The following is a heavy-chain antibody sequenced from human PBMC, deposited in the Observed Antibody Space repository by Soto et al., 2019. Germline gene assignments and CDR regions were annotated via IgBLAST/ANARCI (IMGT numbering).Heavy chain of an antibody. V-gene: IGHV4-31*03. Sequence: QVQLQESGPGLVKPSQTLSLTCTVSGGSISSGGYYWSWIRQHPGKGLEWIGYIYYSGSTYYNPSLKSRVTISVDTSKHQFSLKLSSVTAADTAVYYCAREGAWDSSGYYFDWGQGTLVTVSS. D-gene: IGHD3-22*01. J-gene: IGHJ4*02. CDR2: IYYSGST. CDR3: AREGAWDSSGYYFD. CDR1: GGSISSGGYY.